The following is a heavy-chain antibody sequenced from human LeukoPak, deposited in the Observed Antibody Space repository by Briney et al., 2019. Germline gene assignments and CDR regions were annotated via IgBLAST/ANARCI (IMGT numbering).Heavy chain of an antibody. CDR2: IKQDGSAK. CDR3: ARYTSMTN. D-gene: IGHD5-18*01. Sequence: GGSLRLSCAASGFTFRRYWMSWVRQAPGKGLEWVANIKQDGSAKYYGDSVEGRFTISRDNAKNSLYLQMNSLRAEDTAVYFCARYTSMTNWGQGTLVTVAS. J-gene: IGHJ4*02. V-gene: IGHV3-7*02. CDR1: GFTFRRYW.